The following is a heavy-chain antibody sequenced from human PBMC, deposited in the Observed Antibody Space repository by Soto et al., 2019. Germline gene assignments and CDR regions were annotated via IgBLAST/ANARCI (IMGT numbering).Heavy chain of an antibody. CDR3: AKSYFFSWYDS. V-gene: IGHV3-23*01. D-gene: IGHD3-10*01. CDR1: GFIFSSYD. CDR2: VSSSADAT. Sequence: GGSLRLSCAASGFIFSSYDMAWVRQAPGKGLEWVSTVSSSADATQYADSVKGRFTISRDNSKNTLYLEMNNLGDEDTATYYCAKSYFFSWYDSWGQGALVTVSS. J-gene: IGHJ5*01.